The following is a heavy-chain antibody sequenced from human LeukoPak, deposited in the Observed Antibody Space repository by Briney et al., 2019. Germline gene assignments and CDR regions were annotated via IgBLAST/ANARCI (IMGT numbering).Heavy chain of an antibody. V-gene: IGHV3-23*01. J-gene: IGHJ4*02. CDR2: ISDSGGHT. CDR3: AKNRGYPSFDY. Sequence: GGSLRLSCAASGFTVSSNYVSWVRQAPGKGLEWVSAISDSGGHTYYADSVKGRFTVSRDNSKNTLYLQMNSLRAEDTAVYYCAKNRGYPSFDYWGQGTLVTVSS. D-gene: IGHD3-10*01. CDR1: GFTVSSNY.